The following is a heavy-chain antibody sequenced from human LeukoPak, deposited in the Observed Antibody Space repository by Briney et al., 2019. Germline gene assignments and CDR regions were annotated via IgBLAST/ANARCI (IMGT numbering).Heavy chain of an antibody. CDR2: ISSSGSTI. Sequence: HPGGSLRLSCAASGFTFSSYEMNWVRQVPGKGLEWVSYISSSGSTIYYADSVKGRFTISRDNAKNSLYLQMNSLRAEDTAVYYCARDNRYYYDSSGYLDWGQGTLVTVSS. J-gene: IGHJ4*02. CDR3: ARDNRYYYDSSGYLD. D-gene: IGHD3-22*01. V-gene: IGHV3-48*03. CDR1: GFTFSSYE.